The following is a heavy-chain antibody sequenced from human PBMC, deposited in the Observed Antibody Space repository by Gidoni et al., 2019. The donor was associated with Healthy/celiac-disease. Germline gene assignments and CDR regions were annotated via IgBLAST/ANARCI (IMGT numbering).Heavy chain of an antibody. CDR3: ERISRKDYGDYEWPLDY. Sequence: QVTLKESGPVLVKPTETLTLTCTVSGFSLSNARMGVSWIRQPPGKALEWLPHIFSNDEKSYSTSLKSRLTISKDTSKSKVVLTMTNMDPVDTAKYYCERISRKDYGDYEWPLDYWGQGTLVTVSS. CDR1: GFSLSNARMG. V-gene: IGHV2-26*01. D-gene: IGHD4-17*01. J-gene: IGHJ4*02. CDR2: IFSNDEK.